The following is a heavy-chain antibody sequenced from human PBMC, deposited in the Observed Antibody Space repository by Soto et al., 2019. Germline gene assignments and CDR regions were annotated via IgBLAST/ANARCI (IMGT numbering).Heavy chain of an antibody. CDR1: GGSFSGYY. V-gene: IGHV4-34*01. Sequence: SETLSLTCAVYGGSFSGYYWSWIRQPPGKGLEWIGEINHSGSTNYNPSLKSRVTISVDTSKNQFSLKLSSVTAADTAVYYCAPTTDYGDYERFVYWGQGTLVTVSS. CDR2: INHSGST. D-gene: IGHD4-17*01. J-gene: IGHJ4*02. CDR3: APTTDYGDYERFVY.